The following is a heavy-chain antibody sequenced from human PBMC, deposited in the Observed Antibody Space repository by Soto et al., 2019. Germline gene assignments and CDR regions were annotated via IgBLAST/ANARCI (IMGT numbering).Heavy chain of an antibody. V-gene: IGHV1-69*02. CDR1: GYTFSSYT. CDR3: ATGEYYHDSSGYALDI. J-gene: IGHJ3*02. D-gene: IGHD3-22*01. Sequence: SVKVSCKASGYTFSSYTISWVRQAPGQGLEWMGRIIPILGIANYAQKFQGRVTITADKSTSTAYMELSSLRSEDTAVYYCATGEYYHDSSGYALDIWGQGTMVTVSS. CDR2: IIPILGIA.